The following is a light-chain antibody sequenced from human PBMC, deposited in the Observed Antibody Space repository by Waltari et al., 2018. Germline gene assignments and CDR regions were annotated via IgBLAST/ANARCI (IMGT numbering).Light chain of an antibody. V-gene: IGKV3D-20*02. CDR2: GAS. Sequence: EIVLTQSPGTLSLSPGERASLPCRASRRVSSTYLAWYQQKPGQAPRLLIYGASSRATGIPARFSGSGSGTDFTLTISSLEPEDFAVYYCQHRDHWPPDATFGPGTKVDI. J-gene: IGKJ3*01. CDR3: QHRDHWPPDAT. CDR1: RRVSSTY.